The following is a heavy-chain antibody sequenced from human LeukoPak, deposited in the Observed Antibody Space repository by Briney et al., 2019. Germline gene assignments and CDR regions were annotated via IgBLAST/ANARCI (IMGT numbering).Heavy chain of an antibody. J-gene: IGHJ5*02. CDR3: ARNLLNAIAAAGTSWFDP. CDR2: TYYRSKWYN. Sequence: SQPLSLTCAISGDSVSSNSAAWNWIRQSPSRGLEWLGRTYYRSKWYNDYAVSVKSRITINPDTSKNQLSLQLNSVTPEDTAVYYCARNLLNAIAAAGTSWFDPWGQGTLVTVSS. D-gene: IGHD6-13*01. V-gene: IGHV6-1*01. CDR1: GDSVSSNSAA.